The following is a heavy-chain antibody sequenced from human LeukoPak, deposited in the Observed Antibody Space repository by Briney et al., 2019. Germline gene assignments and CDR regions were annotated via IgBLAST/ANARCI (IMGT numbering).Heavy chain of an antibody. J-gene: IGHJ4*02. CDR3: ARERKEYSSSHFDY. CDR1: GFTVSSNY. CDR2: IYSGGST. D-gene: IGHD6-6*01. Sequence: GGSLRLSCAASGFTVSSNYMSWVRQAPGKGLEWVSVIYSGGSTYYANSVKGRFTISRDNSKNTLYLQMNSLRAEDTAVYYCARERKEYSSSHFDYWGQGTLVTVSS. V-gene: IGHV3-53*01.